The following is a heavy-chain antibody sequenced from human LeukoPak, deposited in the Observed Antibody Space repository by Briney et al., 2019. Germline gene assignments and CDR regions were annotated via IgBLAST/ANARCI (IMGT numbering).Heavy chain of an antibody. CDR3: ARETNLISSGLDY. V-gene: IGHV3-21*01. D-gene: IGHD3-10*01. CDR2: ISNSSPNI. Sequence: PGGSLRLSCAASGFTFISYSMNWVRQAPGKGLEWVSSISNSSPNIYYADSVKGRFTISRDNAKNSLYLQMNSLRAEDTAVYYCARETNLISSGLDYWGQGTLVTVSS. J-gene: IGHJ4*02. CDR1: GFTFISYS.